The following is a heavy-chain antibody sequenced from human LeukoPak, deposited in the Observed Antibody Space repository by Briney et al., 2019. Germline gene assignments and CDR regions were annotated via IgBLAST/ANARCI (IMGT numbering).Heavy chain of an antibody. J-gene: IGHJ3*02. CDR2: ISWDGGST. CDR1: GFTFDDYT. Sequence: PGGSLRLSCAASGFTFDDYTMHWVRQAPGKGLEWVSLISWDGGSTYYADSVKGRVTISRDNSKNSLYLQMNSLRTEDTALYYCAKELFRGKAFDIWGQGTMVTVSS. V-gene: IGHV3-43*01. D-gene: IGHD3-16*01. CDR3: AKELFRGKAFDI.